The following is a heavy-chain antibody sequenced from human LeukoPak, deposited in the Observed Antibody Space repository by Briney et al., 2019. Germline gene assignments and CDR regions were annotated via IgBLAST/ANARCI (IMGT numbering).Heavy chain of an antibody. V-gene: IGHV3-48*03. CDR1: GFTFSSYE. Sequence: GGSLRLSCAASGFTFSSYEMNWVRQAPGKGLEWVSYISSSGSTIYYADSVKGRFTISRDNAKNSLYLQMNSLRAEDTAVYYCARERVRGVYSDFDYWGQGTLVTVSS. CDR3: ARERVRGVYSDFDY. CDR2: ISSSGSTI. J-gene: IGHJ4*02. D-gene: IGHD3-10*01.